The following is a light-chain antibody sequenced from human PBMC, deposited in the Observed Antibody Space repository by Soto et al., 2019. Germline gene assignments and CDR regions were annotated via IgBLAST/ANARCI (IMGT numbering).Light chain of an antibody. J-gene: IGKJ3*01. CDR3: QQRSNWAT. CDR1: QSVSRN. Sequence: EIVLTQSPATLCLSPGERATLSCRASQSVSRNLAWYQQKPGQAPRLLIYDASNRATGIPARFSGSGSVTDFTLTIRSPEPEDFAVYYCQQRSNWATFGPGTKVDIK. V-gene: IGKV3-11*01. CDR2: DAS.